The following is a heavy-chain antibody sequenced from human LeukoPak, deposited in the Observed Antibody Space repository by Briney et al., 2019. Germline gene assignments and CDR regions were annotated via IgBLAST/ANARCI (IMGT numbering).Heavy chain of an antibody. CDR2: INHSGST. V-gene: IGHV4-34*01. J-gene: IGHJ4*02. CDR3: ARGHYDSSGYFFRGVDS. D-gene: IGHD3-22*01. CDR1: GGSFSDSY. Sequence: SETLSLTCAVYGGSFSDSYWTWIHQPPGKGLEWIGEINHSGSTKYIPSLKSRVTMSVDTSKNQFSLKLNSVTAADAAVYFCARGHYDSSGYFFRGVDSWGQGTLVTVPS.